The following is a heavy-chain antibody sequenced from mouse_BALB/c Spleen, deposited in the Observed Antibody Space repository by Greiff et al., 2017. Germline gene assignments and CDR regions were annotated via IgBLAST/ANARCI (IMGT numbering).Heavy chain of an antibody. D-gene: IGHD1-2*01. V-gene: IGHV5-17*02. J-gene: IGHJ3*01. CDR3: ARSYYGYVAWFAY. CDR2: ISSGSSTI. Sequence: EVQLVESGGGLVQPGGSRKLSCAASGFTFSSFGMHWVRQAPEKGLEWVAYISSGSSTIYYADTVKGRFTISRDNPKNTLFLQMTSLRSEDTAMYYCARSYYGYVAWFAYWGQGTLVTVSA. CDR1: GFTFSSFG.